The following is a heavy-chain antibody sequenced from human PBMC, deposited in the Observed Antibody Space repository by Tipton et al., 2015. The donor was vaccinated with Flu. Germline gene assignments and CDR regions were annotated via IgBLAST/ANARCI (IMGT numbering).Heavy chain of an antibody. J-gene: IGHJ6*03. Sequence: SLRLSCAASGFTFTTFGMHWVRQAPGKGLEWVAFIWYDGSKTYYGDSVKGRFTISRDDSRNTVFLQMSSLRAEDTAIYYCSRDGPEWNYFAYMDVWGKGTTVTVSS. CDR2: IWYDGSKT. CDR1: GFTFTTFG. D-gene: IGHD3-3*01. V-gene: IGHV3-33*01. CDR3: SRDGPEWNYFAYMDV.